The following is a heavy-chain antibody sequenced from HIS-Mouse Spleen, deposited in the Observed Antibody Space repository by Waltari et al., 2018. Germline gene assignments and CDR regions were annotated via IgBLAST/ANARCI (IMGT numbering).Heavy chain of an antibody. V-gene: IGHV4-39*07. CDR1: GGPISSSSYY. D-gene: IGHD6-13*01. J-gene: IGHJ2*01. CDR2: IYFSGRT. CDR3: AREIPYSSSWYDWYFDL. Sequence: QLQLQESGPGLVRPSETLSLTCTVSGGPISSSSYYWVWIRHSPGKGLEWIGSIYFSGRTTYNPSLKSRVTISVDTSKNQFSLKLSSVTAADTAVYYCAREIPYSSSWYDWYFDLWGRGTLVTVSS.